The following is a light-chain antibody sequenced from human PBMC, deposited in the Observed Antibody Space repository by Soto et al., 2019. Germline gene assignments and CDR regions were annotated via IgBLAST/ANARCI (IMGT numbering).Light chain of an antibody. CDR2: DAS. Sequence: EIVLTQSPATLSLSPGERATLSCRAGQSVSKYLAWYQQKPGQAPRLLIHDASNRATGIPARFSGSGSGTDFTLTISSLEHEDFVVYYCQQRSNWPQITFGEGTKVEIK. J-gene: IGKJ4*01. CDR1: QSVSKY. V-gene: IGKV3-11*01. CDR3: QQRSNWPQIT.